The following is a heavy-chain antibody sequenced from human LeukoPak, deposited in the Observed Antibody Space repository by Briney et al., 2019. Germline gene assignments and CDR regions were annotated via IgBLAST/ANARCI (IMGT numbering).Heavy chain of an antibody. CDR2: ISWNSGSI. Sequence: GGSLRLSCAASGFTFDDYAMHWVRQAPGKGLEWVSGISWNSGSIGYADSVKGRLTISRDNAKNSLYLQMNSLRAEDTALYYCAKFGALVSSSAFDIWGQGTMVTVSS. CDR1: GFTFDDYA. D-gene: IGHD1-26*01. V-gene: IGHV3-9*01. CDR3: AKFGALVSSSAFDI. J-gene: IGHJ3*02.